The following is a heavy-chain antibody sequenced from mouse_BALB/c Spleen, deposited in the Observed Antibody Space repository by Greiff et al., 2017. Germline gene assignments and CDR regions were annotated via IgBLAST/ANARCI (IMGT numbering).Heavy chain of an antibody. V-gene: IGHV1-69*02. CDR1: GYTFTSYW. CDR3: TRWGRYGNLYAMDD. Sequence: QVQLQQPGAELVRPGASVKLSCKASGYTFTSYWLNWVKQRPGQGLEWIGNIYPSDSYTNYNQKFKDKATLTVDKSSSTAYMQLSSPTSEDAAVYYSTRWGRYGNLYAMDDWGQGTSVTVSS. CDR2: IYPSDSYT. D-gene: IGHD2-10*02. J-gene: IGHJ4*01.